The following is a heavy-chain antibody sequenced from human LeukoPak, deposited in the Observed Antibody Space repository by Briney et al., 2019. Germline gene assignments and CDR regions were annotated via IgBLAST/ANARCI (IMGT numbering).Heavy chain of an antibody. Sequence: PSETLSLTCTVSGGSISSGSYYWSWIRQPPGKGLEWIGEINHSGYTNYNSSLKSRVTISVDTSKNQFSLKLKSVTAADTAVYYCARRYLYYYYYMDVWGKGTTVTISS. CDR2: INHSGYT. CDR3: ARRYLYYYYYMDV. V-gene: IGHV4-39*07. J-gene: IGHJ6*03. CDR1: GGSISSGSYY. D-gene: IGHD2-21*01.